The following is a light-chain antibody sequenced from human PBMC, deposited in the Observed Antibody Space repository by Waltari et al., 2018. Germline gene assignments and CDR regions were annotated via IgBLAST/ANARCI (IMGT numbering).Light chain of an antibody. J-gene: IGKJ1*01. Sequence: CRASQSVGKYVAWYQQKPGQAPRLRLYHASNRATGIPDRFSGSESGTDFSLTISRLEPEDFARYFCQKYDSLPATFGQGTKVEIK. CDR2: HAS. V-gene: IGKV3-20*01. CDR1: QSVGKY. CDR3: QKYDSLPAT.